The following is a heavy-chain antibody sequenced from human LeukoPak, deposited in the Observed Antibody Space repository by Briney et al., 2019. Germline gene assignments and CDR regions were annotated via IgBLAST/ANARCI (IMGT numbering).Heavy chain of an antibody. V-gene: IGHV3-48*03. CDR2: ISSSGSTI. CDR3: AELGITMIGGV. J-gene: IGHJ6*04. CDR1: GFTFSSYE. D-gene: IGHD3-10*02. Sequence: GGSLRLSCAASGFTFSSYEMNWVRQAPGKGLGWVSYISSSGSTIYYADSVKGRFTISRDNAKNSLYLQMDSLRAEDTAVYYCAELGITMIGGVWGKGTTVTISS.